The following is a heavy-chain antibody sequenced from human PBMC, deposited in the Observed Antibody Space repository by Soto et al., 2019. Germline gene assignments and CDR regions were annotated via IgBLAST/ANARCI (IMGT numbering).Heavy chain of an antibody. J-gene: IGHJ4*02. V-gene: IGHV4-34*01. CDR3: ARGQGYSSGWGVFGLATWFDY. D-gene: IGHD6-19*01. Sequence: SETLSLTCAVYGGSFSGYYWSWIRQPPGKGLEWIGEINHSGSTNYNPSLKSRVTISVDTSKNQFSLKLSSVTAADTAVYYCARGQGYSSGWGVFGLATWFDYWGQGTLVTVSS. CDR2: INHSGST. CDR1: GGSFSGYY.